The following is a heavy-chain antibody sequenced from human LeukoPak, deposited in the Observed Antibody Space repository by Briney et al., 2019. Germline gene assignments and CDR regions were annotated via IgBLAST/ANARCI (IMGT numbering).Heavy chain of an antibody. J-gene: IGHJ3*01. CDR1: GGSFSGYS. Sequence: SETLSLTCAVYGGSFSGYSWSWIRQPPGKGLEWVGEMIHSGSTNYNPSLKSRVTISVDTSKNQFSLKLSAVTAADTAMYYCAREDAVSSDDAFDLWGQGTMVTVS. CDR3: AREDAVSSDDAFDL. D-gene: IGHD6-19*01. CDR2: MIHSGST. V-gene: IGHV4-34*12.